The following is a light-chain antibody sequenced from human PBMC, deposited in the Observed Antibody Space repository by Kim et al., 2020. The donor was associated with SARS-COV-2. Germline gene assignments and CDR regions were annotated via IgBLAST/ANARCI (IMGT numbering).Light chain of an antibody. V-gene: IGLV3-25*03. J-gene: IGLJ3*02. Sequence: VSPGQTARISCSGDAEQKQYAYWFQQKPGQAPLLVIYKDTKRPSEIPERFSGSNSGTTVTLTISGVQAEDEAEYYCQSADNTDTWVFGGGTKLTVL. CDR3: QSADNTDTWV. CDR1: AEQKQY. CDR2: KDT.